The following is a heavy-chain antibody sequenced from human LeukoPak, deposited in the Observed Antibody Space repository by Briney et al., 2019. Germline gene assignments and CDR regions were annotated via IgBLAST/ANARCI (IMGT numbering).Heavy chain of an antibody. Sequence: GGSLRLSCAASGFTFSSFGMHWVRQAPGKGLEWVAVISYDGSNKYYADSVKGRFTISRDNSKSTLYLQMHSLKTEDTAVYYCAKGGTGDYDTTGYYLLGHFQCWGQGTLVTVSS. J-gene: IGHJ1*01. CDR2: ISYDGSNK. CDR1: GFTFSSFG. CDR3: AKGGTGDYDTTGYYLLGHFQC. D-gene: IGHD3-22*01. V-gene: IGHV3-30*18.